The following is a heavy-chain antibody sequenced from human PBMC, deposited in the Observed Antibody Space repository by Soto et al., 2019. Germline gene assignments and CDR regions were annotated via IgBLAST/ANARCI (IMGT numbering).Heavy chain of an antibody. Sequence: GKGLEWIGHIHSSGSTNYNPSLKSRVTMSVDPSKNQFSLRLMSLTAADTAVYYCARGQGVAAGCIPWFGTRGQG. D-gene: IGHD6-13*01. CDR2: IHSSGST. J-gene: IGHJ5*02. CDR3: ARGQGVAAGCIPWFGT. V-gene: IGHV4-4*07.